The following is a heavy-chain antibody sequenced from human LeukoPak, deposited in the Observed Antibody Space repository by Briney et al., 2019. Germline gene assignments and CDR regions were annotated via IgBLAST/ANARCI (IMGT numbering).Heavy chain of an antibody. Sequence: ASVKVSCKASGYTFTSYYIFWVRQAPGQGLEWMGIINPSGGSTSYAQKFQGRVTMTRDMSTSTDYMELSSLRSEDTAVYYCARDNSVEDTAWWFDPWGQGTLVTVSS. CDR1: GYTFTSYY. CDR3: ARDNSVEDTAWWFDP. D-gene: IGHD4-23*01. CDR2: INPSGGST. V-gene: IGHV1-46*01. J-gene: IGHJ5*02.